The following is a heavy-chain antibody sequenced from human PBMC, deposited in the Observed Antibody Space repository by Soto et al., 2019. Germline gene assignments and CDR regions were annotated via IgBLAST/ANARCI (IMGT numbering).Heavy chain of an antibody. Sequence: QLQLQESGPGLVKPSEPLSLTCTVSGDSISVSPYFWGWIRQPPGKGLEWIACIFYDGYTVYTLSLKSRAFISVERSKNQFSLKLTSVAAADPAIYFCARLQAAVPHYWGQGTLVIVSS. CDR3: ARLQAAVPHY. V-gene: IGHV4-39*01. CDR1: GDSISVSPYF. J-gene: IGHJ4*02. CDR2: IFYDGYT. D-gene: IGHD6-13*01.